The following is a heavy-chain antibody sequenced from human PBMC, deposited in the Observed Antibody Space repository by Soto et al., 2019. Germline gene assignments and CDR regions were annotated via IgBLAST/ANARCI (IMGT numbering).Heavy chain of an antibody. CDR2: ISGSGGST. D-gene: IGHD3-3*01. CDR3: ARDKRDLRFLEWSYYFDY. J-gene: IGHJ4*02. CDR1: GFTFSSYA. Sequence: GGSLRLSCAASGFTFSSYAMSWVRQAPGKGLEWVSGISGSGGSTYYADSVKGRFTISRDNSKNTLYLQMNSLRAEDTAVYYCARDKRDLRFLEWSYYFDYWGQGTLVTVSS. V-gene: IGHV3-23*01.